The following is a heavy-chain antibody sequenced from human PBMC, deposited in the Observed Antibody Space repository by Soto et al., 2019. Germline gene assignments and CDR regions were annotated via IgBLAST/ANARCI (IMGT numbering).Heavy chain of an antibody. Sequence: VQLVASGGGVVHPGRSLRLSCVASGFDLGNYGIHWVRQAPGEGLEWVAVIAYDGTTKSYIDSVRGRFTISRDNSRRTVLLQVHRQRRESTAMYYCVKDGGGVRYNYNIRGDSWGQVT. CDR2: IAYDGTTK. CDR1: GFDLGNYG. J-gene: IGHJ4*02. D-gene: IGHD5-18*01. CDR3: VKDGGGVRYNYNIRGDS. V-gene: IGHV3-30*18.